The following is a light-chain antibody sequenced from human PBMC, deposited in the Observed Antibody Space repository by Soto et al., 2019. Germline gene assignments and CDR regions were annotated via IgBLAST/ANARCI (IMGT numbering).Light chain of an antibody. CDR1: ISDVGGYNY. CDR3: SSYTSSSTLYVV. Sequence: QSALTQPASVSGSPGQSITMSCAGTISDVGGYNYVSWYQQHPGKAPKLMIYDVSNRPSGVSNRFSGSKSGNTASLTISGLQAEDEADYYCSSYTSSSTLYVVFGGGSKLTVL. CDR2: DVS. V-gene: IGLV2-14*01. J-gene: IGLJ2*01.